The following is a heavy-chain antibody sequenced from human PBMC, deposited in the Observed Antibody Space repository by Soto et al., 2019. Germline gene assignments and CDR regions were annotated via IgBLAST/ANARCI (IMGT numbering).Heavy chain of an antibody. CDR1: GDSISSYY. V-gene: IGHV4-59*12. CDR2: ISYTGST. Sequence: PSETLSLTCTVSGDSISSYYWSWIRQPPGKGLEWVGYISYTGSTIYNPSLESRATISLDTSKNQFSLKLNSVTAADTAVYYCARRRKASYYYYGMDVWGQGTTVNVSS. J-gene: IGHJ6*01. CDR3: ARRRKASYYYYGMDV.